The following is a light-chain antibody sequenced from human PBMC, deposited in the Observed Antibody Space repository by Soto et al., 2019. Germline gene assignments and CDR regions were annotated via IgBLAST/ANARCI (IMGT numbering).Light chain of an antibody. V-gene: IGKV3-20*01. Sequence: EVVLTQSPATLSLSPGERATLSCRANQIVSANYLAWSQQKPGQAPRLLIYVASSRATGIPDRFSGSGSGTDFTFNISRRERKDFVVFCCHQSGISPFPFGPGTKLDIK. J-gene: IGKJ3*01. CDR1: QIVSANY. CDR3: HQSGISPFP. CDR2: VAS.